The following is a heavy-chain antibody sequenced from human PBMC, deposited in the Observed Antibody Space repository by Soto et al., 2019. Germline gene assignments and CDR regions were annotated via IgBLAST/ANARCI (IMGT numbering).Heavy chain of an antibody. J-gene: IGHJ6*02. CDR2: IRSKAYGGTT. Sequence: PGGSLRLSCTASGFTFGDYAMSWVRQAPGKGLEWVGFIRSKAYGGTTEYAASVKGRFTISRDDSKSIAYLQMNSLKTEDTAVYYCTRVGTYYYGMDVWGQGTTVTV. D-gene: IGHD1-1*01. V-gene: IGHV3-49*04. CDR1: GFTFGDYA. CDR3: TRVGTYYYGMDV.